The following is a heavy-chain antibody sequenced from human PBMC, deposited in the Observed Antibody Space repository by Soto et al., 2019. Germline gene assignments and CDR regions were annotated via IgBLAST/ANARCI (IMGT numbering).Heavy chain of an antibody. CDR2: ISSSSSTI. D-gene: IGHD3-3*01. Sequence: GGSLRLSCAASGFTFSSYSMNWVRQAPGKGLEWVSYISSSSSTIYYADSVKGRFTISRDNAKNSLYLQMNSLRDEDTAVYYCARENYDFWSGYEYYYYGMDVWGQGTTVTVSS. CDR3: ARENYDFWSGYEYYYYGMDV. CDR1: GFTFSSYS. J-gene: IGHJ6*02. V-gene: IGHV3-48*02.